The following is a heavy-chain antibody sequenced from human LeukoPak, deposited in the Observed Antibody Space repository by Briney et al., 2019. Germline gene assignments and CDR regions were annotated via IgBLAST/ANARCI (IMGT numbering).Heavy chain of an antibody. CDR2: INWNGGST. V-gene: IGHV3-20*04. Sequence: PGGSLRLSCAASGFTFDDYGMSWVRQAPGKGLEWVSGINWNGGSTGYVDSVKGRFTISRDNAKNSLYLQMNSLRAEDTALYYCARSSPFYYYYYMDVWGKGTTVTVSS. D-gene: IGHD6-6*01. CDR1: GFTFDDYG. CDR3: ARSSPFYYYYYMDV. J-gene: IGHJ6*03.